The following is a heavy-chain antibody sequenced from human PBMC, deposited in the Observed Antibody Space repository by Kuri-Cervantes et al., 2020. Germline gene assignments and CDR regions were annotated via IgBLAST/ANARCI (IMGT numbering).Heavy chain of an antibody. CDR3: ARGNGEQLVLFDWFDP. D-gene: IGHD6-13*01. CDR2: ISWNGGRI. Sequence: GGSLRLSCAACGFTFYDYAMHWVRQAPGKGLEWVSGISWNGGRIGYADSVKGRFTISRDNAKNSLYLQMNSLRAEDTAVYYCARGNGEQLVLFDWFDPWGQGTLVTVSS. V-gene: IGHV3-9*01. CDR1: GFTFYDYA. J-gene: IGHJ5*02.